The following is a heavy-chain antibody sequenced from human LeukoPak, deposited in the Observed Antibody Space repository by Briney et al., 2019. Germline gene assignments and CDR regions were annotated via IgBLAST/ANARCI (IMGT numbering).Heavy chain of an antibody. CDR3: ARDTARGFGEFSSWFDP. V-gene: IGHV4-30-2*01. J-gene: IGHJ5*02. D-gene: IGHD3-10*01. CDR2: IYHSGST. CDR1: GGSISSGAYY. Sequence: SETLSLTCSVSGGSISSGAYYWSWIRQPPGKGLEWIGYIYHSGSTYYNPSLKGRVTVSVDRSKNHFSLNLTSVTAADTTVYYCARDTARGFGEFSSWFDPWGQGTLVTVSS.